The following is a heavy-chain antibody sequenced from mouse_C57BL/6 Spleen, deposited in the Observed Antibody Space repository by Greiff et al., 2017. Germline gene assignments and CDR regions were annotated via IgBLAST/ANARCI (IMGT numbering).Heavy chain of an antibody. CDR2: IYPRSGNT. D-gene: IGHD2-4*01. CDR3: ARYYYDYDGYDAMDY. J-gene: IGHJ4*01. V-gene: IGHV1-81*01. CDR1: GYTFTSYG. Sequence: VQLQQSGAELARPGASVKLSCKASGYTFTSYGISWVKQRTGQGLEWIGEIYPRSGNTYYNEKFKGKATLTADKSSSTAYMELRSLTSEDSAVYFCARYYYDYDGYDAMDYWGQGTSVTVSS.